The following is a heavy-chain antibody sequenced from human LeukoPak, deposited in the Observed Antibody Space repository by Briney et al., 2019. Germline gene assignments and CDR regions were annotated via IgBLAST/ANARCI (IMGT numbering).Heavy chain of an antibody. D-gene: IGHD3-10*01. CDR1: GGSVSTSSYS. Sequence: PSETLSLTCSVSGGSVSTSSYSWGWIRQPPGKGLEWIGSMYKSGSTYYDPSLESRVTISADTSKNQFSLNLRFVTAADTAVYYCARLTMATDYYGSGSVDYWGQGTLVTVSS. V-gene: IGHV4-39*01. CDR3: ARLTMATDYYGSGSVDY. J-gene: IGHJ4*02. CDR2: MYKSGST.